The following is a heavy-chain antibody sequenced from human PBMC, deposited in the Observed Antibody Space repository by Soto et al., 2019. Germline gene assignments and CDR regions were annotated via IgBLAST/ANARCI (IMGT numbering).Heavy chain of an antibody. J-gene: IGHJ4*02. CDR1: GASMSEYF. D-gene: IGHD3-10*01. CDR3: ARDGYDGSGSPYPAF. CDR2: IYYLGST. V-gene: IGHV4-59*01. Sequence: SETLSLTCTVSGASMSEYFWSWIRQSPGKGLEWIGYIYYLGSTDYNPSLKSRVTISVDTSKRQFSLRLTSVTAADTAVYYCARDGYDGSGSPYPAFWGPGTQVTVYS.